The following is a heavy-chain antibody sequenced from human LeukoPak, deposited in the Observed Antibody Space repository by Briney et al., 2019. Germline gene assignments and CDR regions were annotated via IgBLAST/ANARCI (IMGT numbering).Heavy chain of an antibody. CDR1: GGSITRSRYH. CDR2: IYHSGST. Sequence: PSETLSLTCNVSGGSITRSRYHWSWIRQPPGKGLEWIGYIYHSGSTYYNPSLKSRVTISVDRSKNQFSLKLSAVTAADTAVYYCARSPTRYCSGGSCYNWFDPWGQGTLVTVSS. V-gene: IGHV4-30-2*01. J-gene: IGHJ5*02. CDR3: ARSPTRYCSGGSCYNWFDP. D-gene: IGHD2-15*01.